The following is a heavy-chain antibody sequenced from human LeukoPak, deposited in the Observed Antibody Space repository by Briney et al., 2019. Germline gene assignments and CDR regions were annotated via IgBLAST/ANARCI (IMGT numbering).Heavy chain of an antibody. CDR3: ARSIAAAGTKLDY. J-gene: IGHJ4*02. CDR1: GGSISSGGYY. Sequence: SQTLSLTCTVSGGSISSGGYYWSWIRQPPGKGLEWIGYIYHSGSTYYNPSLKSRVTISVDRSKNQFSLKLSSVTAADTAVYYCARSIAAAGTKLDYWGQGTLVTVSS. D-gene: IGHD6-13*01. V-gene: IGHV4-30-2*01. CDR2: IYHSGST.